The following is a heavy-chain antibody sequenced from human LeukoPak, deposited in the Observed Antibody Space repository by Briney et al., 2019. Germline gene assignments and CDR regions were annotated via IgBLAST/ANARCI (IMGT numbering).Heavy chain of an antibody. CDR1: GFTFSSYD. Sequence: PGGSLRLSCAASGFTFSSYDMSWVRQAPGKGLEWVSAISGSGGSTYYADSVKGRFTISRDNSKNTLYLQMNSLRAEDTAVYYCAKDRWVTDIVVVPAAKGGMDVWGKGTTVTVSS. D-gene: IGHD2-2*01. CDR2: ISGSGGST. J-gene: IGHJ6*04. V-gene: IGHV3-23*01. CDR3: AKDRWVTDIVVVPAAKGGMDV.